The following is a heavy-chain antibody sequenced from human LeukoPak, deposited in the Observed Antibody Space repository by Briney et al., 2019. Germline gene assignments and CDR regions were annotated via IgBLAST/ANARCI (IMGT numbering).Heavy chain of an antibody. J-gene: IGHJ1*01. CDR3: ARERGGGYYDSSGYYGPYFQH. Sequence: GGSLRLSCAASGFTFSSYAMHWVRQAPGKGLEWVAVISYDGSNKYYADSVKGRFTISRDNSKNTLYLQMNSLRAEDTAVYYCARERGGGYYDSSGYYGPYFQHWGQGTLVTVSS. V-gene: IGHV3-30-3*01. D-gene: IGHD3-22*01. CDR2: ISYDGSNK. CDR1: GFTFSSYA.